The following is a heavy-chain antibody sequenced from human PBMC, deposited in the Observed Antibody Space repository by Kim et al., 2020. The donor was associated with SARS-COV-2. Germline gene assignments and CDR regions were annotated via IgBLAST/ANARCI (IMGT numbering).Heavy chain of an antibody. V-gene: IGHV1-69*04. Sequence: KFQGRVTITADKSTSTAYMELSSLRSEDTAVYYCARGESGCSGGSCYYDYWGQGTLVTVSS. D-gene: IGHD2-15*01. J-gene: IGHJ4*02. CDR3: ARGESGCSGGSCYYDY.